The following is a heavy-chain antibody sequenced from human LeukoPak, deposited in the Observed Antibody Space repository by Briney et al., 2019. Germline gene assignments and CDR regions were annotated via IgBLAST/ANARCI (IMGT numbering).Heavy chain of an antibody. J-gene: IGHJ4*02. CDR1: GFTFSSYS. CDR3: ASDDYSNSRAAY. CDR2: ISSSSSYI. Sequence: GSLRLSCAASGFTFSSYSMNWVRQAPGKGLEWVSSISSSSSYIYYADSVKGRFTISRDNAKNSLYLQMNSLRAEDTAVYYCASDDYSNSRAAYWGQGTLVTVSS. V-gene: IGHV3-21*01. D-gene: IGHD4-4*01.